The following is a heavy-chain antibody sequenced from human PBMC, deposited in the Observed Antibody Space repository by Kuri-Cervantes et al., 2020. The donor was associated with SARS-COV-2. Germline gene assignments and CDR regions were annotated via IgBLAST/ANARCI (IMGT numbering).Heavy chain of an antibody. CDR3: ARGPAHDFWSGYRFDY. CDR1: GGSINSGQYY. D-gene: IGHD3-3*01. Sequence: GSLRLSCSVSGGSINSGQYYWSWIRQPPGKGLEWIGYTYYSGSTNYNPSLKSRVTISVDTSKNQFSLKLSSVTAADTAVYYCARGPAHDFWSGYRFDYWGQGTLVTVSS. J-gene: IGHJ4*02. V-gene: IGHV4-61*01. CDR2: TYYSGST.